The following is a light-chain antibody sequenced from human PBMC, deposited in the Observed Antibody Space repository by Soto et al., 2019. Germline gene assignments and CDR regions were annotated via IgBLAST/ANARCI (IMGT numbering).Light chain of an antibody. Sequence: EIVMTQSPATLSVSPGERAILSCRASQSVSSNLAWYQQKPGQAPRLLIYGASTRATGIPARFSGSGSGTEFTLTISSLQSEDFALYYCQQHGDAPITFGQGTRL. V-gene: IGKV3-15*01. CDR1: QSVSSN. CDR3: QQHGDAPIT. CDR2: GAS. J-gene: IGKJ5*01.